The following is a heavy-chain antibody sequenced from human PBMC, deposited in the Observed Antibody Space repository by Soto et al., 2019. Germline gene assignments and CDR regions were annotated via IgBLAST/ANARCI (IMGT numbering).Heavy chain of an antibody. J-gene: IGHJ6*02. V-gene: IGHV4-30-2*01. Sequence: SETLSLTCAVSGGSISSGGYSWTWIRQPPGKGLEWIGYIYHSGSTYYSPSLKSRVTISVDRSKNQFSLKLNSVTAADTAVYFCARVPDVWGQGTTVTVSS. CDR1: GGSISSGGYS. CDR2: IYHSGST. CDR3: ARVPDV.